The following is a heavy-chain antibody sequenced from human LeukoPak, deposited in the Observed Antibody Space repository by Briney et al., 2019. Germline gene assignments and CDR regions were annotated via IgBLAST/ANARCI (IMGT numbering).Heavy chain of an antibody. CDR1: GFTFDDYG. CDR3: TTDRGIAVRPLFDY. D-gene: IGHD6-19*01. V-gene: IGHV3-15*01. J-gene: IGHJ4*02. CDR2: VKSKSDGGTK. Sequence: PGGSLRLSRAASGFTFDDYGMSWVRQAPGKGLEWVGRVKSKSDGGTKDYGAPVKGRFTISRDDSKNMLYLQMNSLQTEDTAVYYCTTDRGIAVRPLFDYWGQGTLVTVSS.